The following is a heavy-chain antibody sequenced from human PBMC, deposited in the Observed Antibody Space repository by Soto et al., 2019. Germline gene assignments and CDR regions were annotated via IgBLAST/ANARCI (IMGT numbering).Heavy chain of an antibody. J-gene: IGHJ4*02. Sequence: HPGGSLRLSCAASGFTFSSYAMHWVRQAPGKGLEWVAVISYDGSNKYYADSVKGRFTISRDNSKNTLYLQMNSLRAEDTAVYYCARDGRPLLFHYYFDYWGQGTLVTVSS. D-gene: IGHD2-21*02. CDR1: GFTFSSYA. CDR2: ISYDGSNK. V-gene: IGHV3-30-3*01. CDR3: ARDGRPLLFHYYFDY.